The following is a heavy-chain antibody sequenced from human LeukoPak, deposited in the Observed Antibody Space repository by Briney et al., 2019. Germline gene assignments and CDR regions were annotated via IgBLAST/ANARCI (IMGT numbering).Heavy chain of an antibody. D-gene: IGHD1-1*01. Sequence: GGSLRLSCAASGFTFSNYAMHWVRQAPGEGLEWVAVISFDATKEYFGKSVKGRFTISRDNSKATLYLQMHRLRIEDTALYFCARFKVGTNTTQKNAFDIWGRGTVVAVSS. CDR3: ARFKVGTNTTQKNAFDI. V-gene: IGHV3-30*01. J-gene: IGHJ3*02. CDR2: ISFDATKE. CDR1: GFTFSNYA.